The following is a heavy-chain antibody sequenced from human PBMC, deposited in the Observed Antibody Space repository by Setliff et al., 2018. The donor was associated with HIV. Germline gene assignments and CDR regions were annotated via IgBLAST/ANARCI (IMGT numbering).Heavy chain of an antibody. CDR2: IYWDDDK. Sequence: SGPTLVNPQESLTLTCTFSGFSLSTSGVGVGWIRQPPGKALEWLALIYWDDDKRYSPSLKSRLTITKDTSKNQVVLTMTNMDPVDTATYYCAGLLWFGESPPGAFDIWGQGTMVTVSS. V-gene: IGHV2-5*02. D-gene: IGHD3-10*01. CDR3: AGLLWFGESPPGAFDI. CDR1: GFSLSTSGVG. J-gene: IGHJ3*02.